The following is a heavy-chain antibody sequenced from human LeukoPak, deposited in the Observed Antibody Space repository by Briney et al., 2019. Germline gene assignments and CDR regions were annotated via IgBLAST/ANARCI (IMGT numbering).Heavy chain of an antibody. Sequence: PGGSLRLSCAASGFTVSSNYMSWVRQAPGKGLEWVSVIYSGVSTYYADSVKGRFTISRDNSKSTLYLQMNSLRAEDAAVYYCAREIVVVPAASRTHYYYYGMDVWGQGTTVTVSS. V-gene: IGHV3-66*02. J-gene: IGHJ6*02. CDR1: GFTVSSNY. CDR2: IYSGVST. D-gene: IGHD2-2*01. CDR3: AREIVVVPAASRTHYYYYGMDV.